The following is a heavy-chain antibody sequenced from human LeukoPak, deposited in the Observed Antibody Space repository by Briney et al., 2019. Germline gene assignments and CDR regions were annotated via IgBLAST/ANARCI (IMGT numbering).Heavy chain of an antibody. Sequence: GASVKVSCKASGYTFTDYYIHWVRQAPGQGLEWMGYINPKIGGTNYAQRFQGRVSMTRDTSITTAYMELRRVTSDDTAVYYCARDSSRRPQIYDIATSFSTDSWGQGTLVTVSS. D-gene: IGHD3-9*01. CDR3: ARDSSRRPQIYDIATSFSTDS. J-gene: IGHJ4*02. V-gene: IGHV1-2*02. CDR2: INPKIGGT. CDR1: GYTFTDYY.